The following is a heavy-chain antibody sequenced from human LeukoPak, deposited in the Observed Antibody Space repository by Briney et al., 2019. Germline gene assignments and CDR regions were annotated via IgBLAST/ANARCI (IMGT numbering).Heavy chain of an antibody. D-gene: IGHD6-13*01. J-gene: IGHJ4*02. CDR2: IYYSGST. V-gene: IGHV4-59*08. CDR3: ARHSSSWYLYYFDY. CDR1: GGSISSYY. Sequence: KATETLSLTCTVSGGSISSYYWSWIRQPPGKGLEWIGYIYYSGSTNYNPSLKSRVTISVDTSKNQFSLKLSSVTAADTAVYYCARHSSSWYLYYFDYWGQGTLVTVSS.